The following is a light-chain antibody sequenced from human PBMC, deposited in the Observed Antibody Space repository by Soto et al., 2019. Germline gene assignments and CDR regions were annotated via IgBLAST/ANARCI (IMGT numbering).Light chain of an antibody. CDR2: GAS. Sequence: IQLTQSPSSLSASVGDRVTITCRASQDISSYLAWYQQKPGTAPKVLIFGASTLESGVPLRFSGSGSGTDCTLTISSLLPADFATYYCQHLNDYPYTFGQGTKLEIK. V-gene: IGKV1-9*01. J-gene: IGKJ2*01. CDR1: QDISSY. CDR3: QHLNDYPYT.